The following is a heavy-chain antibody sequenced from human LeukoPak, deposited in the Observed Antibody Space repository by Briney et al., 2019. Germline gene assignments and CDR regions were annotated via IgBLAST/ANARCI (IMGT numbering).Heavy chain of an antibody. J-gene: IGHJ5*02. CDR3: ARHLYGSGSYYNWFDP. D-gene: IGHD3-10*01. V-gene: IGHV4-34*01. CDR1: IESFSGHY. CDR2: INHSGST. Sequence: PSETLSLTCAVYIESFSGHYWTWIRQPPGKVLEWIGEINHSGSTSYNPSLKSRVTISVDTSKNQFSLKLSSVTAADTAVYYCARHLYGSGSYYNWFDPWGQGTLVTVSS.